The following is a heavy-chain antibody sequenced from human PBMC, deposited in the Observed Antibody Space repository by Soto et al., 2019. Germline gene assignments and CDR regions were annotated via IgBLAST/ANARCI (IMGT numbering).Heavy chain of an antibody. D-gene: IGHD2-2*01. CDR3: ARVVPDCSRTSCPYTGMDV. J-gene: IGHJ6*02. V-gene: IGHV1-69*01. Sequence: QVQLVQSGAEVKKPGSSVKVSCKASGGTFSSYAISWVRQAPGQGLEWMGGIIPIFGTANYAQTFQGRVTITAGESTSTAYMELSSLRSEDTAVYYCARVVPDCSRTSCPYTGMDVWGQGTTVTVSS. CDR1: GGTFSSYA. CDR2: IIPIFGTA.